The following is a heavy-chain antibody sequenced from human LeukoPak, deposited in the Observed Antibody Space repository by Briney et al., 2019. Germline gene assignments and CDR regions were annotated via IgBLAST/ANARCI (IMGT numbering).Heavy chain of an antibody. Sequence: PGGSLRLSCAASGFTFSSYGMHWVRQAPGKGLEWVAVISYDGSNRYYADSVKGRFTISRDNSKNTLYLQMNSLRAEDTAVYYCARDLGYSGYAGLDYWGQGTLVTVSS. J-gene: IGHJ4*02. CDR2: ISYDGSNR. CDR3: ARDLGYSGYAGLDY. CDR1: GFTFSSYG. D-gene: IGHD5-12*01. V-gene: IGHV3-30*03.